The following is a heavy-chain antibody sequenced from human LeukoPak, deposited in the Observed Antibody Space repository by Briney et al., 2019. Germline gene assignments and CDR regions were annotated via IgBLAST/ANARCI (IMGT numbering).Heavy chain of an antibody. V-gene: IGHV5-10-1*01. CDR3: ATLDTATLNAFDI. Sequence: GESLRISCKGSGYSFTSYWISWVRQMPGKGLEWIGRIDPSDSYTNYSPSFQGHVTISADKSISTAYLQWSSLKASDTAMYYCATLDTATLNAFDIWGQGPMVTVSS. CDR1: GYSFTSYW. J-gene: IGHJ3*02. D-gene: IGHD5-18*01. CDR2: IDPSDSYT.